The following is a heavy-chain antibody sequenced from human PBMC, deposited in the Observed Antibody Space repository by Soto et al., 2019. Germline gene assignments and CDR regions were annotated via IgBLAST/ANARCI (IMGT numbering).Heavy chain of an antibody. CDR1: GGSISSYY. CDR2: IYYSGST. J-gene: IGHJ4*02. D-gene: IGHD6-19*01. CDR3: ARQGRFYSSGWYDY. Sequence: SETLSLTCTVSGGSISSYYWSWIRQPPGKGLEWIGYIYYSGSTNYNPSLKSRVTISVDTSKNQFSLKLSSVTAADTAVYYCARQGRFYSSGWYDYWGQGTLVTVS. V-gene: IGHV4-59*08.